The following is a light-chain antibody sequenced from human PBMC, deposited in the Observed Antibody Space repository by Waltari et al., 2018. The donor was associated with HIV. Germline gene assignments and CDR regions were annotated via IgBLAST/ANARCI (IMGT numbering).Light chain of an antibody. J-gene: IGLJ2*01. CDR1: SSDVGGYKY. Sequence: QSALTQPRSVYGSPGQSVTMSCSGTSSDVGGYKYVSWYQQHPGKATKCLIEVVNKRPSGVSDLFAGSKAGNTSSLTISGLQVEDEADYYCCSYAGSYTYVVLGGGTKLTVL. V-gene: IGLV2-11*01. CDR3: CSYAGSYTYVV. CDR2: VVN.